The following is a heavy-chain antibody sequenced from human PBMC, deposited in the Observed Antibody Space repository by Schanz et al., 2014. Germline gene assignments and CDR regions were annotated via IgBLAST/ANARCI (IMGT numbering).Heavy chain of an antibody. CDR1: GFTFDKYA. D-gene: IGHD6-19*01. Sequence: EVQLVESGGGLVQPGKSLRLSCAASGFTFDKYAMHWVRQAPGKGLEWVSVISWNSGTKGYADSVKGRFTISRDNAKNSLYLQMNSLRAEDTALYYCTKDKSQIAVAGLFDLWGQGTLVTVSS. CDR3: TKDKSQIAVAGLFDL. J-gene: IGHJ4*02. V-gene: IGHV3-9*01. CDR2: ISWNSGTK.